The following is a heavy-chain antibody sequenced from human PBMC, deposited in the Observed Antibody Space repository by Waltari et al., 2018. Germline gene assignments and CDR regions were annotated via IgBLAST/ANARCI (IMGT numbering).Heavy chain of an antibody. CDR2: ISYDGSNK. Sequence: RLSCAASGFTFSSYAMHWVRQAPGKGLEWVAVISYDGSNKYYADSVKGRFTISRDNSKNTLYLQMSSLRAEDTAVYYCARTGGVISYGSPNYGMDVWGQGTTVTVSS. CDR1: GFTFSSYA. J-gene: IGHJ6*02. CDR3: ARTGGVISYGSPNYGMDV. D-gene: IGHD5-18*01. V-gene: IGHV3-30-3*01.